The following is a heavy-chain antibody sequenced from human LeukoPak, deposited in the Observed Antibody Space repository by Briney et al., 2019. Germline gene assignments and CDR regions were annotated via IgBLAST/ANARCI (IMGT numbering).Heavy chain of an antibody. CDR1: GFPFSSYW. CDR3: ARDMTGPLDY. J-gene: IGHJ4*02. Sequence: PGGSLRLPCEASGFPFSSYWMHWVRQAPGKGLVWISRINVDGGTTDYADSVRGRFTISRDNAKNTLSLQMNNLRAEDTAVYYCARDMTGPLDYWGQGTLVTASS. V-gene: IGHV3-74*01. CDR2: INVDGGTT. D-gene: IGHD1-20*01.